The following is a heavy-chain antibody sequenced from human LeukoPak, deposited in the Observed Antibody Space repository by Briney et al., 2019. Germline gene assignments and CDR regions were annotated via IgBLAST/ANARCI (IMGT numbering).Heavy chain of an antibody. Sequence: GGSLRLSCAASGFTFSSYAMSWVRQAPGKGLEWVSTINGGGVNTHYADSVGGRFSISRDNSKNTLFLQMNSLRDEDTAVYYCAKDLYSNYGPADYWGQGNLVTVSS. CDR1: GFTFSSYA. D-gene: IGHD4-11*01. CDR2: INGGGVNT. V-gene: IGHV3-23*01. J-gene: IGHJ4*02. CDR3: AKDLYSNYGPADY.